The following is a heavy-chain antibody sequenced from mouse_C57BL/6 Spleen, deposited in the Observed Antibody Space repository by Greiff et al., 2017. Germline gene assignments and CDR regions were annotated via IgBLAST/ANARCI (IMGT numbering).Heavy chain of an antibody. D-gene: IGHD3-2*02. CDR1: GYTFTSYW. CDR2: INPSNGGT. J-gene: IGHJ3*01. Sequence: QVQLQQPGTELVKPGASVKLSCKASGYTFTSYWMHWVKQRPGQGLEWIGNINPSNGGTNYNEKFKSKATLTVDKSSSTAYMQLSSLTSEDSAVYDCARGDSSGYVGAWFAYWGQGTLVTVSA. V-gene: IGHV1-53*01. CDR3: ARGDSSGYVGAWFAY.